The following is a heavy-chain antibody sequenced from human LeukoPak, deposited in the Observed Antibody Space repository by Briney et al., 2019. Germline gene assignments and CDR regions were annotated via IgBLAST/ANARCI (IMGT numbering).Heavy chain of an antibody. Sequence: SETLSLTCAVYGGSFSGYYWSWIRQPPGKGLEWIGEINHSGSTNYNPSLKSRVTISVDTSKNQFSLKLSSVTAADTAVYCCARGCDSSERKYNWFDPWGQGTLVTVSS. CDR3: ARGCDSSERKYNWFDP. CDR1: GGSFSGYY. V-gene: IGHV4-34*01. J-gene: IGHJ5*02. CDR2: INHSGST. D-gene: IGHD3-22*01.